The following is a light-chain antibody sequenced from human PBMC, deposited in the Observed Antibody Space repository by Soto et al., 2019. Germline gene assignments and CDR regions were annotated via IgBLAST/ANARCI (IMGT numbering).Light chain of an antibody. CDR1: SSDVGGYNY. Sequence: QSALTQPPSASGSPGQSVAISCTGTSSDVGGYNYVSWYQQHPGKAPKIIMYEVSKRPSGVPDRFSGSKSGNTASLTVSGLQAEDEADYYCSSYGGNNNYVFGTGTQLTVL. CDR2: EVS. CDR3: SSYGGNNNYV. J-gene: IGLJ1*01. V-gene: IGLV2-8*01.